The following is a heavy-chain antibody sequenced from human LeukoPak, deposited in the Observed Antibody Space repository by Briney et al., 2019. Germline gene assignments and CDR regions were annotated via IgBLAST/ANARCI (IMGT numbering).Heavy chain of an antibody. V-gene: IGHV4-39*01. J-gene: IGHJ5*02. D-gene: IGHD1-26*01. CDR1: GGSISSSSYY. Sequence: SETLSLTCTVSGGSISSSSYYWGWIRQPPGKGLEWIASIYYSGSTYYNPSPKSRVTISVDTSKNQLSLKLSSLTAADTAVYYCARHEYSGSYYGLSWFDPWGQGTLVTVSS. CDR2: IYYSGST. CDR3: ARHEYSGSYYGLSWFDP.